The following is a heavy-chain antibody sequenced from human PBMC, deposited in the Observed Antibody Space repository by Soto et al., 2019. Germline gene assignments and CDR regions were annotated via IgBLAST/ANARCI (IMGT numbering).Heavy chain of an antibody. CDR2: INHSGST. D-gene: IGHD2-15*01. Sequence: QVQLQQWGAGLLKPSETLSLTCAVYGGSFSGYYWTWIRQPPGKGLEWIGEINHSGSTNYNPSLKSRVTISVDTSKNQFSLKLTSVTAADTAVYYCARDCSGGSCKFDYWGQGTLVTVSS. CDR3: ARDCSGGSCKFDY. CDR1: GGSFSGYY. V-gene: IGHV4-34*01. J-gene: IGHJ4*02.